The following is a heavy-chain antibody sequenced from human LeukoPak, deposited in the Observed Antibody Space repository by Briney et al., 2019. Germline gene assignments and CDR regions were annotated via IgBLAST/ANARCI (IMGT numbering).Heavy chain of an antibody. CDR3: ASDRDYGAASGPFDY. Sequence: ASVKVSCKASGYTFPSHAIHWVRQAPGQRLEWMGWINIHNGDTKYSQELQGRITITRDTAASTAYMDLSSLRFQDTAVYYCASDRDYGAASGPFDYWGQGTLVTVSS. V-gene: IGHV1-3*04. CDR1: GYTFPSHA. CDR2: INIHNGDT. D-gene: IGHD3-10*01. J-gene: IGHJ4*02.